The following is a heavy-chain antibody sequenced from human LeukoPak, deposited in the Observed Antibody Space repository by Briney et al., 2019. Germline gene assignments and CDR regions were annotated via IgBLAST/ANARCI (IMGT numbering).Heavy chain of an antibody. CDR2: IYYSGSA. CDR1: GGSISSGDYY. CDR3: ARVRRSGNWFGDMFEP. J-gene: IGHJ5*02. Sequence: SQTLSLTCTVSGGSISSGDYYWSWIRQPPGKGLEWIGYIYYSGSAYYNPSLKSRVTISVDTSKNQFSLKLSSVTAADTAVYYRARVRRSGNWFGDMFEPWGQGTLVTVSS. V-gene: IGHV4-30-4*01. D-gene: IGHD3-10*01.